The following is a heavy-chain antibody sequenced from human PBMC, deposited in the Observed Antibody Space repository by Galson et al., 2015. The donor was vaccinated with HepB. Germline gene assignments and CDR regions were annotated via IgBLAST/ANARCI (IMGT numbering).Heavy chain of an antibody. CDR1: GYTFTSYG. V-gene: IGHV1-18*04. J-gene: IGHJ6*02. D-gene: IGHD6-13*01. Sequence: QSGAEVKKPGASVKVSCKASGYTFTSYGISWVRQAPGQGLEWMGWISAYNGNTNYAQKLQGRVTMTTDTSTSTAYMELRSLRSDDTAVYYCARESMWGQQLVISYYYYYGMDVWGQGTTVTVSS. CDR2: ISAYNGNT. CDR3: ARESMWGQQLVISYYYYYGMDV.